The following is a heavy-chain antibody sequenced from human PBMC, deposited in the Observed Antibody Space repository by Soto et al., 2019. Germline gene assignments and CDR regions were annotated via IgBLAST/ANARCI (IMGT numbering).Heavy chain of an antibody. CDR2: ISGSGGST. D-gene: IGHD3-22*01. Sequence: EVQLLESGGGLVQPGGSLRLSYAASGFTFSSYAMSWVRQAPGKGLEWVSAISGSGGSTYYADSVKGRFTISRDNSKNTLYLQMKSLRAEDTAVYYCAKGGDSSAYFDYWGQGTLVTVSS. J-gene: IGHJ4*02. V-gene: IGHV3-23*01. CDR3: AKGGDSSAYFDY. CDR1: GFTFSSYA.